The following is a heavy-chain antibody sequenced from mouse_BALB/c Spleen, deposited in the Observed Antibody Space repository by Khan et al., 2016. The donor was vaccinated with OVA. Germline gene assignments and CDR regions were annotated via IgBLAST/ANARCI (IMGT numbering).Heavy chain of an antibody. Sequence: VQLQQSGAELVRPGVSVKISCKGSGYTFNDYAMHWVKQSHAKSLEWIGVISTYYGDARYNQKFKGKATMTVDKSSSTAYMELARLTSEDSAIYYCARYGYAMDYWGQGTSVTVS. J-gene: IGHJ4*01. CDR3: ARYGYAMDY. CDR1: GYTFNDYA. V-gene: IGHV1S137*01. CDR2: ISTYYGDA. D-gene: IGHD1-1*02.